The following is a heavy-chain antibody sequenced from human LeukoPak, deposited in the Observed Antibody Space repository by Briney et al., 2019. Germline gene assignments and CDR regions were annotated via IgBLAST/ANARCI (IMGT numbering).Heavy chain of an antibody. Sequence: GRSLRLSCAASGFTFSSYGMHWVRQAPGKGLEWVAVISYDGSNKYYADFVKGRFTISRDNSKNMLYLQMNSLRAEDTAVYYCAKDARRYCSSTSCRTGYFDYWGQGTLVTVSS. V-gene: IGHV3-30*18. J-gene: IGHJ4*02. D-gene: IGHD2-2*01. CDR1: GFTFSSYG. CDR3: AKDARRYCSSTSCRTGYFDY. CDR2: ISYDGSNK.